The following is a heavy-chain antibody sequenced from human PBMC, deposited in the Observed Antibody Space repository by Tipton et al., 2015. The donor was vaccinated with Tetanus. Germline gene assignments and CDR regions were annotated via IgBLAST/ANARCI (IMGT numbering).Heavy chain of an antibody. CDR2: ISAYNGNT. J-gene: IGHJ4*02. D-gene: IGHD3-3*01. CDR3: ARGGGITIFGVAQYYFDY. V-gene: IGHV1-18*04. CDR1: GYTFTSYG. Sequence: QLVQSGAEAKKPGASVKVSCKASGYTFTSYGISWVRQAPGQGLEWMGWISAYNGNTNYAQKLQGRVTMTTDTSTSTAYMELRRLRSDDTAVYYCARGGGITIFGVAQYYFDYWGQGTLVTVSS.